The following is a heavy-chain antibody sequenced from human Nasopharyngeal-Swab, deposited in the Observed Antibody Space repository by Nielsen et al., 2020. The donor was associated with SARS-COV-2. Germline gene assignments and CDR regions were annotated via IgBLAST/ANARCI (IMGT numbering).Heavy chain of an antibody. CDR3: ARHKYCSSTSCYFRREKASYYYMDV. CDR1: FVSISSISYY. CDR2: IYYSGST. Sequence: SETLSLTFTVSFVSISSISYYWGWIRQPPGKGLEWIGSIYYSGSTYYNPSLKSRVTLSFAPSPPPFSLKLSPVTAADTAVYYCARHKYCSSTSCYFRREKASYYYMDVWGKGTTVTVSS. J-gene: IGHJ6*03. D-gene: IGHD2-2*01. V-gene: IGHV4-39*01.